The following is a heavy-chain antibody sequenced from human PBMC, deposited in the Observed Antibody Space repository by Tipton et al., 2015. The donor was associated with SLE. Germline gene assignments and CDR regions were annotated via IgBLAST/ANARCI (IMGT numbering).Heavy chain of an antibody. CDR2: IYHSGST. V-gene: IGHV4-38-2*02. Sequence: TLSLTCTVSGYSISSGYYWGWIRQPPGKGLEWIGNIYHSGSTYYNPSLKSRVTISVDTSKNQFSLKLSSVTAADTAVYYCARDLKGLGTYNWFDPWGQGTLVTVSS. J-gene: IGHJ5*02. CDR1: GYSISSGYY. D-gene: IGHD7-27*01. CDR3: ARDLKGLGTYNWFDP.